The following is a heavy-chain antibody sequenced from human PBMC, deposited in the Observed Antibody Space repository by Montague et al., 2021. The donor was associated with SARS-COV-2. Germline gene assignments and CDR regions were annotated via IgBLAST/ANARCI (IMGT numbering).Heavy chain of an antibody. CDR1: GGSFSRYF. D-gene: IGHD3-16*01. Sequence: SETLSLTCDVYGGSFSRYFWRWTRQPPGWGPELIGHISPSGSTRYNPSLDSRVTISLDTSKSRLSLELTSVTVADTSIYFCVGAPNEYYFDYWGQGTPVSVSS. CDR2: ISPSGST. V-gene: IGHV4-34*01. CDR3: VGAPNEYYFDY. J-gene: IGHJ4*02.